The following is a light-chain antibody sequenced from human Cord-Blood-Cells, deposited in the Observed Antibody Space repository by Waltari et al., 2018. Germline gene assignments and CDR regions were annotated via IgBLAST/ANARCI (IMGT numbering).Light chain of an antibody. CDR2: DAS. CDR3: QQYNSYSYT. CDR1: QSISSW. V-gene: IGKV1-5*01. Sequence: DIQMTQSPSTLSASVGDRVTIPCRASQSISSWLVLYQQKPGKAPKLLIYDASSLESGVPSRFSGSGSGTEFTLTISSLQPDDFATYYCQQYNSYSYTFGQGTKLEIK. J-gene: IGKJ2*01.